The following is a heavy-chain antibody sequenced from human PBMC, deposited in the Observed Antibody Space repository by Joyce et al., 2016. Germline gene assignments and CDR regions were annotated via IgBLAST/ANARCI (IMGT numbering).Heavy chain of an antibody. CDR2: LSSSSSYI. J-gene: IGHJ4*02. V-gene: IGHV3-21*01. Sequence: EVQLVESGGGLVKPGGSPRLSCAASGFTFSSYSMSWVRQAPGKGREWVSSLSSSSSYIKYTDSVKGRFTISRDNAKNSLYLQMNSLRVEDTAVYYCARSSYTNGIFDYWGQGTLVTVSS. CDR1: GFTFSSYS. D-gene: IGHD2-8*01. CDR3: ARSSYTNGIFDY.